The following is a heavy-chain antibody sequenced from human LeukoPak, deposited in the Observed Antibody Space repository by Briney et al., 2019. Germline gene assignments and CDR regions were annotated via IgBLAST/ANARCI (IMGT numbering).Heavy chain of an antibody. CDR2: IYYSGST. D-gene: IGHD6-13*01. J-gene: IGHJ4*02. V-gene: IGHV4-39*01. CDR1: GGSISSSSYY. CDR3: ARRSIAAAGKKPAFDY. Sequence: SECLSLTCTVSGGSISSSSYYWGWIRQPPGKGLEWIGIIYYSGSTYYNPSLKSRVTISVDTSKNQFSLKLSSVTAADTAVYYCARRSIAAAGKKPAFDYWGQGTLVTDSS.